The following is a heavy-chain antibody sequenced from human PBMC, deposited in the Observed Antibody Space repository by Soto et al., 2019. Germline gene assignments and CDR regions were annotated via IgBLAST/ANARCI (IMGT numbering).Heavy chain of an antibody. D-gene: IGHD6-19*01. V-gene: IGHV1-69*01. J-gene: IGHJ4*02. CDR3: ARPKGTYSSGYYYFAS. Sequence: QVQLEQSGGEVKQPGSSVRVSCKTSGGTFSTYAINWVRQAPGQGLEWMGAIIPLFGTADYSQKFQGRVTITADESTSTAYMELSSLRFDDTAVYFCARPKGTYSSGYYYFASWGQGTLVTVSS. CDR1: GGTFSTYA. CDR2: IIPLFGTA.